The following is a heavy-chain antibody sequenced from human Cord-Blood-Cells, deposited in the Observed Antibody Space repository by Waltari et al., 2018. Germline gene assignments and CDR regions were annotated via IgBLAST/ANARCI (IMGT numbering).Heavy chain of an antibody. CDR2: SITIFGTE. V-gene: IGHV1-69*06. CDR3: ARSGATPALDI. J-gene: IGHJ3*02. Sequence: QVQLLQSGAEVKKPGSSVKVSCKASGGTFSSHAISWLRQAPGPGLEWMGRSITIFGTENFTQKFQGRVAITADKPTGTADMELSRIRSEDTAVYYCARSGATPALDIWGQGTMVTVSS. D-gene: IGHD1-26*01. CDR1: GGTFSSHA.